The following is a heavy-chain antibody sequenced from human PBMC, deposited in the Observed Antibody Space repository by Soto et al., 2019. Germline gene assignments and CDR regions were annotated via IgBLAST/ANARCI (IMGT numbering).Heavy chain of an antibody. D-gene: IGHD2-15*01. J-gene: IGHJ4*02. CDR1: GFTFSSYW. CDR3: VRTSLVVAAATREDY. CDR2: INSDGSST. Sequence: GGSLRLSCAASGFTFSSYWMHWVRQAPGKGLVWVSRINSDGSSTGYADSVKGRFTISRDNAKNTLYLQMNSLRAEDTAVYYCVRTSLVVAAATREDYWGQGTLVTAPQ. V-gene: IGHV3-74*01.